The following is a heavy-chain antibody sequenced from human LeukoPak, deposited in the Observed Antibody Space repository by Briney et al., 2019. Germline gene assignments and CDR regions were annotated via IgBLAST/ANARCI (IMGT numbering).Heavy chain of an antibody. Sequence: GGSLRLSCAASGFIFSSYAMSWVRQAPGKGLEWVSTISGSGGSTYYADSVKGRFTVSRDNSKNTLYLQMNSLRAEDTALYYCAKGEYYDILAGYYNFDYWGQGTLVTVSS. CDR3: AKGEYYDILAGYYNFDY. CDR1: GFIFSSYA. V-gene: IGHV3-23*01. CDR2: ISGSGGST. J-gene: IGHJ4*02. D-gene: IGHD3-9*01.